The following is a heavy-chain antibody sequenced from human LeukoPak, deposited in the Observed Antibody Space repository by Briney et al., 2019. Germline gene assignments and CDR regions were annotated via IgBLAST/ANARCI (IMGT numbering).Heavy chain of an antibody. Sequence: ASVKVSCKASGYTFTGYYMHWVRQAPGQGLEWMGWINPNSGGTNYAQKFQGRVTMTRDTSTSTAYMELSRLRSDDTAVYYCARDGGFGESESNWFDPWGQGTLVTVSS. J-gene: IGHJ5*02. CDR1: GYTFTGYY. CDR2: INPNSGGT. D-gene: IGHD3-10*01. V-gene: IGHV1-2*02. CDR3: ARDGGFGESESNWFDP.